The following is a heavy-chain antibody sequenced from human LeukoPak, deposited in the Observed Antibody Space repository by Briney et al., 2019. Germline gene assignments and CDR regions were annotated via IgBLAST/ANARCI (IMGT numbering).Heavy chain of an antibody. CDR2: ISGSGGST. CDR3: AKGEFGYCSSTSCPNWFDP. D-gene: IGHD2-2*01. CDR1: GFTFSSYA. J-gene: IGHJ5*02. V-gene: IGHV3-23*01. Sequence: GGSLRLSCAASGFTFSSYAMSWVRQAPGKGLEWVSAISGSGGSTYYADSVKGRFTISRDNSKNTLYLRMNSLRAEDTAVYYCAKGEFGYCSSTSCPNWFDPWGQGTLVTVSS.